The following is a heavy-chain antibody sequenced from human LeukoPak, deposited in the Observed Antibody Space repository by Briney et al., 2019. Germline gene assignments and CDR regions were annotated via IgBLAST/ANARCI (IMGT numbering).Heavy chain of an antibody. J-gene: IGHJ4*02. CDR2: IYPGDSDT. V-gene: IGHV5-51*01. D-gene: IGHD4-11*01. CDR1: GDNLASYW. CDR3: VRRVGNSKYDY. Sequence: ESLKISCRVFGDNLASYWIGWVRQMPGKGLEWMGIIYPGDSDTRYSPSFQGQVTISADKSISTAYLQWSRLKASDTAMYYCVRRVGNSKYDYWGQGTLVTVSS.